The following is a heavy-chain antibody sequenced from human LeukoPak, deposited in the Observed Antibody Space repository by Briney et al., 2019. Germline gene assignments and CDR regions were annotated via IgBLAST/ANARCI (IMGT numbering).Heavy chain of an antibody. CDR3: ATSPYYAFCSGYYGGRQFDI. V-gene: IGHV4-34*01. Sequence: SETLSLTCAVYGGSFSGYYWSWSRQPPGKGLEWMGEINHSGSTNDNPSLTSRITVSVDMSKNQSSLKLSSATGAESAVYYSATSPYYAFCSGYYGGRQFDIRGQGTMVTVSS. CDR2: INHSGST. D-gene: IGHD3-3*01. CDR1: GGSFSGYY. J-gene: IGHJ3*02.